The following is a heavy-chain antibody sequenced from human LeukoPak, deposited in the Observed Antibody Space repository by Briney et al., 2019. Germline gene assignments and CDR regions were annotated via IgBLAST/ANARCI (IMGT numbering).Heavy chain of an antibody. Sequence: GGSLRLSCAASGFTFSIYAMHWVRQAPGKGLEWVANIKQDGSEIYYVDSVKGRFTISRDNPKKSLFLQMNSLRAEDTAMYFRASHSVGVLPIATFDYWGQGTLVTVSS. J-gene: IGHJ4*02. D-gene: IGHD2-2*01. V-gene: IGHV3-7*01. CDR3: ASHSVGVLPIATFDY. CDR2: IKQDGSEI. CDR1: GFTFSIYA.